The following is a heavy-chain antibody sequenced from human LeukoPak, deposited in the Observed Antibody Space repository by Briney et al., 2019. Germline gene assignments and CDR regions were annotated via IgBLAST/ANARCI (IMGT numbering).Heavy chain of an antibody. Sequence: SETLSLTCTVSAGAITRTSYFWGWIRQSPGKGLEWIGSIYYSGTTYYSPSLKSRVTISVDTSKNEFSLHLNSVTAADTAVYYCASLGPYSSTWYGDYWGQGIQVTVPS. CDR1: AGAITRTSYF. D-gene: IGHD6-13*01. V-gene: IGHV4-39*01. CDR2: IYYSGTT. CDR3: ASLGPYSSTWYGDY. J-gene: IGHJ4*02.